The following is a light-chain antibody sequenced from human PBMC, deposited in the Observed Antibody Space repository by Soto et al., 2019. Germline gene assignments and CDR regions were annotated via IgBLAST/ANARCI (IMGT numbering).Light chain of an antibody. Sequence: EIVLTQSPATLSLSPGDRATLSCRASQGVGGYLAWFQQKPGQAPRLLIYDASIRATGIPARFSGSGSGTVFTITINSLEPEDFAVYYFQQYKDWPPLTFGGGTKVEIK. CDR2: DAS. CDR3: QQYKDWPPLT. V-gene: IGKV3-11*01. CDR1: QGVGGY. J-gene: IGKJ4*01.